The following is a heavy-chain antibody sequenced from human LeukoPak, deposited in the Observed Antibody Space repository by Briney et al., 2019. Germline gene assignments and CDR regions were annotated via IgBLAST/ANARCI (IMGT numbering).Heavy chain of an antibody. V-gene: IGHV4-39*01. D-gene: IGHD6-19*01. CDR1: GGSISSSSYY. J-gene: IGHJ4*02. CDR3: ARMRIAVAGNFDY. CDR2: IYYSGST. Sequence: SETLSFTCTVSGGSISSSSYYWGWIRQPPGKGLEWIGSIYYSGSTYYNPSLKSRVTISVDTSKNQFSLKLSSVTAADTAVYYCARMRIAVAGNFDYWGQGTLVTVSS.